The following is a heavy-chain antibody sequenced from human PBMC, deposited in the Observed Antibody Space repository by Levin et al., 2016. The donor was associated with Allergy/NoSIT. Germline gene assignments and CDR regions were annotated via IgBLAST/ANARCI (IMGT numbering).Heavy chain of an antibody. CDR1: GGSISGYF. D-gene: IGHD1-14*01. Sequence: SETLSLTCTVSGGSISGYFWSWIRQPAGKGLEWIGRIYSSDNTNYDPSLKSRVTMSLDTSKNQFSLNLSSATAADTAVYFCAREVITPTTEADGFDVWGPGTMVTVSS. CDR2: IYSSDNT. CDR3: AREVITPTTEADGFDV. J-gene: IGHJ3*01. V-gene: IGHV4-4*07.